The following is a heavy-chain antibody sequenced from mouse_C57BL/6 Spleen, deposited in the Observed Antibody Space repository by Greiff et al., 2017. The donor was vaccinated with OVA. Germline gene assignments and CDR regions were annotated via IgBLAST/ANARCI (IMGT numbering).Heavy chain of an antibody. J-gene: IGHJ1*03. Sequence: VQLQQSGPELVKPGASVKISCKASGYTFTDYYMNWVKQSHGKSLEWIGDINPNNGGTSYNQKFKGRATLTVDKSSSTAYMELRSLTSEDSAVYYCARGSYSNYEYFDVWGTGTTVTVSS. D-gene: IGHD2-5*01. CDR3: ARGSYSNYEYFDV. V-gene: IGHV1-26*01. CDR2: INPNNGGT. CDR1: GYTFTDYY.